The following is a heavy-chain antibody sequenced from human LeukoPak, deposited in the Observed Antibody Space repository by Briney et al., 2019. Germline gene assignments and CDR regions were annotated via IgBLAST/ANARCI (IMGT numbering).Heavy chain of an antibody. CDR1: GFTVTSNY. V-gene: IGHV3-53*01. CDR2: IYSGGDT. CDR3: ARPGYSTGAFDY. D-gene: IGHD6-25*01. Sequence: GGSLRLSCAASGFTVTSNYMSWIRQAPGKVLEWVSVIYSGGDTYYADSVKGRFTISRDNSKNTLYLQMNSLRAEDTAVYYCARPGYSTGAFDYWGQGTLVTVSS. J-gene: IGHJ4*02.